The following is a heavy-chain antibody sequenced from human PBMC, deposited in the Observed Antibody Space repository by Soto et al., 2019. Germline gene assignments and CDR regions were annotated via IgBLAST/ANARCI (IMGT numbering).Heavy chain of an antibody. J-gene: IGHJ6*02. Sequence: GGSLRLSCAASGFTFSSYGMHWVRQAPGKGLEWVAVIWYDGSNKYYADSVKGRFTISRDNSKNTLYLQMNSLRAEDTAVYYCARAAYSSGWYSGYPWYYGMDVWGQGTTVTVSS. D-gene: IGHD6-19*01. CDR1: GFTFSSYG. CDR2: IWYDGSNK. V-gene: IGHV3-33*01. CDR3: ARAAYSSGWYSGYPWYYGMDV.